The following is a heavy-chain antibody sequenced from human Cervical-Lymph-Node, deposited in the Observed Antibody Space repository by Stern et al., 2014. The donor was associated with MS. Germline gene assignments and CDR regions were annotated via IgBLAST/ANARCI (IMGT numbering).Heavy chain of an antibody. J-gene: IGHJ6*02. CDR1: GGTFNVYA. Sequence: VQLVQSGAEVKKPGSSVKISCKASGGTFNVYAINWLRQAPGQGLEWMGGIIPLIGTANYAQKFQGRVTITADESTRTSSMQLSSLRSGDTAVYYCARDGRHTYHYGLDVWGQGTTVTVSS. D-gene: IGHD3-10*01. V-gene: IGHV1-69*01. CDR2: IIPLIGTA. CDR3: ARDGRHTYHYGLDV.